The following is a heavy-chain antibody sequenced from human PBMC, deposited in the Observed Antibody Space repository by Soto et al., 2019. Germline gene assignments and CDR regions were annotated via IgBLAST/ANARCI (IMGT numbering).Heavy chain of an antibody. D-gene: IGHD3-22*01. CDR2: IIPILGIA. CDR3: ARDQGAYYYDSTGLNI. Sequence: QVQLVQSGAEVKKPGSSVKVSCKASGGTFSSYTISWVRQAPGQGLEWMGRIIPILGIANYAQKFQGRVTITADKSTSTAYMELSSLRSEDTAVYYCARDQGAYYYDSTGLNIWDQGTMVTVSS. J-gene: IGHJ3*02. CDR1: GGTFSSYT. V-gene: IGHV1-69*08.